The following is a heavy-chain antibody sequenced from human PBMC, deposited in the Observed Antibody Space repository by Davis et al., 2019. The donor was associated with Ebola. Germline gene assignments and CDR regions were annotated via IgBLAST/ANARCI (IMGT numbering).Heavy chain of an antibody. J-gene: IGHJ6*02. Sequence: GESLKISCAASGFTFSSYSMNWVRQAPGKGLEWVSSISSSSSYIYYADSVKGRFTISRDNAKNSLYLQMNSLRAEDTAVYYCAREVGVLVSAATDYYYYGMDVWGQGTTVTVSS. CDR3: AREVGVLVSAATDYYYYGMDV. CDR2: ISSSSSYI. D-gene: IGHD2-2*01. CDR1: GFTFSSYS. V-gene: IGHV3-21*01.